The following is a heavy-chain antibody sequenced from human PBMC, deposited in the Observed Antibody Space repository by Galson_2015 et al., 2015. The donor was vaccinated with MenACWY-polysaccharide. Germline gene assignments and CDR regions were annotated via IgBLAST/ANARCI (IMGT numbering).Heavy chain of an antibody. D-gene: IGHD2-15*01. Sequence: SLRLSCAVSGFTFSDPAIHWVRQASGKGLEWVGRIRSKANNYGTGYAASVKGRFTISRDDSKNTAYLQMNSLKTEDTAVYFCTRDMRTLDYWGQGTLVTVSS. J-gene: IGHJ4*02. CDR3: TRDMRTLDY. V-gene: IGHV3-73*01. CDR1: GFTFSDPA. CDR2: IRSKANNYGT.